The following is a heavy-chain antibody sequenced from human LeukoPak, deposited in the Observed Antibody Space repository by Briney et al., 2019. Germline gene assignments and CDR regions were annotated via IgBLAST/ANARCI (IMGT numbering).Heavy chain of an antibody. D-gene: IGHD3-22*01. V-gene: IGHV4-4*09. CDR3: ARGYYDTSAYSNPIDF. J-gene: IGHJ4*02. CDR1: GDSISNYY. Sequence: SETLSLTCTVSGDSISNYYWSWIRQTPGKGLEWIGYIHTSGSTYYNPSLKSRVTISVDTSKNQFSLKLSSVTAADTAVYYCARGYYDTSAYSNPIDFWGQGTLVTVSS. CDR2: IHTSGST.